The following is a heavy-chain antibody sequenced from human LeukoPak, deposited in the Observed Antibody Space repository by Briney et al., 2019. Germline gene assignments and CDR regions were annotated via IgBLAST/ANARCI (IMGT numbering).Heavy chain of an antibody. CDR2: MNPNSGNT. CDR1: GYTFTSYD. CDR3: ARAEYCSSTSCYPVPGWFDP. Sequence: ASVKVSCKASGYTFTSYDINWVRQATGQGLEWMGWMNPNSGNTGYAQRFQGRVTITRNTSISTAYMELSSLRSEDTAVYYCARAEYCSSTSCYPVPGWFDPWGQGTLVTVSS. V-gene: IGHV1-8*03. J-gene: IGHJ5*02. D-gene: IGHD2-2*01.